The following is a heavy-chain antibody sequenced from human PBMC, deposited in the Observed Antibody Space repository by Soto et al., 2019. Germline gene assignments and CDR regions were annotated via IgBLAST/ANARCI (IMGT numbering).Heavy chain of an antibody. CDR1: GGSISSGGYY. CDR3: AREVRYCGGDCYWYFDL. V-gene: IGHV4-31*03. Sequence: QVQLQESGPGLVKPSQTLSLTCTVSGGSISSGGYYWSWIRQHPGKGLEWIGYIYYSGSTYYSPSLKSRVTMSVDTSKNQFSLKLSSVTAADTAVYYCAREVRYCGGDCYWYFDLWGRGTLVTVSS. D-gene: IGHD2-21*02. CDR2: IYYSGST. J-gene: IGHJ2*01.